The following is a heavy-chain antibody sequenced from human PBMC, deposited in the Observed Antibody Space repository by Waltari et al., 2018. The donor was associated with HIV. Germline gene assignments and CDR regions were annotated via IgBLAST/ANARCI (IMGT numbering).Heavy chain of an antibody. CDR3: ARDYYDSSGSSYGMDV. CDR2: IYYSGST. CDR1: GGSISSYY. D-gene: IGHD3-22*01. V-gene: IGHV4-59*01. J-gene: IGHJ6*02. Sequence: HVQLQESGPGLVKPSETLSLTCTVSGGSISSYYWSWIRQPPGKGLEWIGYIYYSGSTNYNPSLKSRVTISVDTSKNQFSLKLSSVTAADTAVYYCARDYYDSSGSSYGMDVWGQGTTVTVSS.